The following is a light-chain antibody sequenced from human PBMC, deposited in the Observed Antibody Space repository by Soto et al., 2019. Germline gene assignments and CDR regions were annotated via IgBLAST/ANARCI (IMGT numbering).Light chain of an antibody. V-gene: IGKV3-15*01. Sequence: SVSPGERATLSCRASQSVSSNLAWYQQKPGQAPRLLIYGASTRATGIPARFSGSGSGTEFTLTISSLQSEDFAVYYCQQRSNFITFGQGTRLEIK. CDR1: QSVSSN. J-gene: IGKJ5*01. CDR2: GAS. CDR3: QQRSNFIT.